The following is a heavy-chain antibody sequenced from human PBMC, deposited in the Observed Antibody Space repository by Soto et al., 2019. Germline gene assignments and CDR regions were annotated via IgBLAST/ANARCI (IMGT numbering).Heavy chain of an antibody. V-gene: IGHV1-69*13. Sequence: GASVKVSWKASGGTFSSNAISWGRQAPGQRLEWMGGIIPIFGTANYAQKFQGRVTITADESTSTAYMELSSLRSEDTAVYYCAREVLDSSGSGYYFDYWGQGTLVTVSS. J-gene: IGHJ4*02. CDR2: IIPIFGTA. CDR1: GGTFSSNA. D-gene: IGHD6-19*01. CDR3: AREVLDSSGSGYYFDY.